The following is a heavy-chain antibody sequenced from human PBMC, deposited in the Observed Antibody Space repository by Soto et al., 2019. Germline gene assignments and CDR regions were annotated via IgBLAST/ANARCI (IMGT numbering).Heavy chain of an antibody. CDR2: IYYSGST. Sequence: QVQLQESGPGLVKPSQTLSLTCTVSGGSISSGGYYWSWIRQHRGKGLEWIGYIYYSGSTYYNPSLKRRVNITVHTSKNQFSLQLSSVTAADTAVYYCARGGPNYDFWSGYFFDFWGQGTLVTVSS. V-gene: IGHV4-31*03. J-gene: IGHJ4*02. CDR1: GGSISSGGYY. D-gene: IGHD3-3*01. CDR3: ARGGPNYDFWSGYFFDF.